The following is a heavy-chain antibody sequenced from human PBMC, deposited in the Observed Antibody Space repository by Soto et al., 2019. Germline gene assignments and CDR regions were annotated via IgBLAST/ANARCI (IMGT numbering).Heavy chain of an antibody. CDR2: IYYSGST. D-gene: IGHD3-22*01. J-gene: IGHJ4*02. CDR1: GGSISSYY. Sequence: SSETLSLTCTVFGGSISSYYWSWIRQPPGKGLEWIGYIYYSGSTNYNPSLKSRVTISVDTSKNQFSLKLSSVTAADTAVYYCARDAYYYDSSGYWARPIGYWGQGTLVTVSS. V-gene: IGHV4-59*01. CDR3: ARDAYYYDSSGYWARPIGY.